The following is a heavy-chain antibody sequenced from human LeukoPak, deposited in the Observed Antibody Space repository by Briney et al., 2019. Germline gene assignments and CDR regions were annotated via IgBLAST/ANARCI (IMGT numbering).Heavy chain of an antibody. CDR2: INHSGST. Sequence: SETLSLTCAVYGGSFSGYYWSWIRQPPGKGLEWIGEINHSGSTNYNPSLKSRVTISVDTSKNQFSLKLSSVTAADTAVYYCARDGRFLILPSPLYYYYMDVWSKGTTVTVSS. CDR1: GGSFSGYY. D-gene: IGHD3-3*01. V-gene: IGHV4-34*01. J-gene: IGHJ6*03. CDR3: ARDGRFLILPSPLYYYYMDV.